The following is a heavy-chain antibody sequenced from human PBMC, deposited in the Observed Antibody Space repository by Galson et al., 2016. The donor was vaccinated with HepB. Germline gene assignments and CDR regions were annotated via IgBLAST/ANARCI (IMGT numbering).Heavy chain of an antibody. Sequence: SLRLSCAASGFIFSTHDMHWVRQVPGKGLEWVSGIETAGDTYYAAYVKGRFTISREKGKNSVYLQMNSLNAGDTAVYYCARGKSLWTMPWNYGLDVWGKGTTVTVSS. D-gene: IGHD2-2*01. CDR2: IETAGDT. V-gene: IGHV3-13*01. J-gene: IGHJ6*04. CDR3: ARGKSLWTMPWNYGLDV. CDR1: GFIFSTHD.